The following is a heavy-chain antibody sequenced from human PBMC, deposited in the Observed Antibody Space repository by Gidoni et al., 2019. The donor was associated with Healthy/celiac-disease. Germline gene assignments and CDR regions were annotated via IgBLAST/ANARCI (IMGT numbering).Heavy chain of an antibody. Sequence: QLQLQESGPGLVKPSETLSLTCTVSGGSISSRSYYWGWIRQPPGKGLEWIGSIYYSGSTYYNPSLKSRVTISVDTSKNQFSLKLSSVTAADTAVYYCARRLRIQLWLSFFDYWGQGTLVTVSS. D-gene: IGHD5-18*01. CDR2: IYYSGST. V-gene: IGHV4-39*01. CDR3: ARRLRIQLWLSFFDY. CDR1: GGSISSRSYY. J-gene: IGHJ4*02.